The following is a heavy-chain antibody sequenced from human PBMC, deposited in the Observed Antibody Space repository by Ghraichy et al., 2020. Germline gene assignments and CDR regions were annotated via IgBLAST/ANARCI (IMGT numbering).Heavy chain of an antibody. CDR2: IKQDGSEK. V-gene: IGHV3-7*01. J-gene: IGHJ4*02. CDR1: GFTFSSYW. CDR3: ARVLSEYYYDSSADY. Sequence: GGSLRLSCAASGFTFSSYWMSWVRQAPGKGLEWVANIKQDGSEKYYVDSVKGRFTISRDNAKNSLYLQMNSLRAEDTAVYYCARVLSEYYYDSSADYWGQGTLVTVSS. D-gene: IGHD3-22*01.